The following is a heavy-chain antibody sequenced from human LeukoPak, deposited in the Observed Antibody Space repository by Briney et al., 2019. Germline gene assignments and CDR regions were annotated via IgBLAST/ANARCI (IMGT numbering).Heavy chain of an antibody. V-gene: IGHV3-30*18. Sequence: QPGRSLRLSCAASGFTLSSYGMHWVRQAPGKGLEWVAVISYDGSNKYYADSVKGRFTISRDNSKNTLYLQMNSLRAEDTAVYYCAKDPVFDYWGQGTLVTVSS. CDR3: AKDPVFDY. CDR2: ISYDGSNK. CDR1: GFTLSSYG. J-gene: IGHJ4*02.